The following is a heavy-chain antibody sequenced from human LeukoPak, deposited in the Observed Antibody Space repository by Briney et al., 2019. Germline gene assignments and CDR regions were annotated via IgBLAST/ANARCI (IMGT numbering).Heavy chain of an antibody. CDR1: GYTLTELS. CDR2: FDPEDGET. CDR3: ATAQDYVWGSPYYFDY. Sequence: GASVKVSCKVSGYTLTELSMHWVRQAPGKGLEWMGGFDPEDGETIYAQKFQGRVTMTEDTSTDTAYMELSSLRSEDTAVYYCATAQDYVWGSPYYFDYWGQGTLVTVSS. D-gene: IGHD3-16*01. V-gene: IGHV1-24*01. J-gene: IGHJ4*02.